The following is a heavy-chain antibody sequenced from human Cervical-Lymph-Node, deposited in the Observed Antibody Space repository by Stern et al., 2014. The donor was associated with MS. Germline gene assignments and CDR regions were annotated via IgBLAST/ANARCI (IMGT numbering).Heavy chain of an antibody. CDR3: AQIAGKTVAAY. Sequence: SGPTLVKPTQTLTLTCTFSGFSLGTSGVAVGWIRQPPGEALQWLALIYWDDDKRYRPSLKSRLTITKDTSKKQVVLTMTNMDPLDTGTYYCAQIAGKTVAAYWGQGTLVTVSS. J-gene: IGHJ4*02. CDR2: IYWDDDK. CDR1: GFSLGTSGVA. D-gene: IGHD6-19*01. V-gene: IGHV2-5*02.